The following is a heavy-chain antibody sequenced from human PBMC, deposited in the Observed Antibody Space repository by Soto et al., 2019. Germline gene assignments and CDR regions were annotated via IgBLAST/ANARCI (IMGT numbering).Heavy chain of an antibody. CDR1: GFTFSSYS. D-gene: IGHD6-6*01. V-gene: IGHV3-21*01. CDR2: ISSSSYI. Sequence: GGSLRLSCAASGFTFSSYSMNWVRQAPGKGLEWVSSISSSSYIYYADSVKGRFTISRDNAKNSLYLQMNSLRAEDTAVYYCAREEFIAALDYWGQGTLVTVSS. J-gene: IGHJ4*02. CDR3: AREEFIAALDY.